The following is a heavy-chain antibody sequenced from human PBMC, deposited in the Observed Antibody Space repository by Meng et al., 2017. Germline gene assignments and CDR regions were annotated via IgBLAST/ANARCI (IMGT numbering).Heavy chain of an antibody. CDR3: ARGGSYYSY. Sequence: EGAQVENGGGLIQPGGNLRRSCAASGCTVSSNYMSWVRQAPGKGLEWVSVIYSGGSTYYADSVKGRFTISRDNSKNTLYLQMNSLRAEDTAVYYCARGGSYYSYWGQGTLVTVSS. CDR2: IYSGGST. CDR1: GCTVSSNY. V-gene: IGHV3-53*02. D-gene: IGHD1-26*01. J-gene: IGHJ4*02.